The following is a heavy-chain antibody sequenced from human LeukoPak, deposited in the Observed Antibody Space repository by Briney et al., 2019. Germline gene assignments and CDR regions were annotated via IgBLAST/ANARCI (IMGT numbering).Heavy chain of an antibody. V-gene: IGHV1-69*04. D-gene: IGHD6-13*01. Sequence: ASVKVSCKASGGTFSSHAISWVRQAPGQGLEWMGRIIPILGIANYAQKFQGRVTITADKSTSTAYMELSSLRSEDTAVYYCARDGLLEQLVPLFDYWGQGTLVTVSS. CDR2: IIPILGIA. J-gene: IGHJ4*02. CDR3: ARDGLLEQLVPLFDY. CDR1: GGTFSSHA.